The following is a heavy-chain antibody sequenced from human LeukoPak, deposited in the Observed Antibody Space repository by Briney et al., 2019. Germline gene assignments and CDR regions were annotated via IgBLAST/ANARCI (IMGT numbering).Heavy chain of an antibody. CDR1: EFTFSSAW. J-gene: IGHJ4*02. D-gene: IGHD3-22*01. CDR3: ARITTGSPDY. Sequence: GGSLRLSCAASEFTFSSAWMSWVRQTPGKGLEWVSYISSSSSTIYYADSVKGRFTISRDNAKNSLYLQMSSLRAEDTAVYYCARITTGSPDYWGQGTLVTVSS. CDR2: ISSSSSTI. V-gene: IGHV3-48*01.